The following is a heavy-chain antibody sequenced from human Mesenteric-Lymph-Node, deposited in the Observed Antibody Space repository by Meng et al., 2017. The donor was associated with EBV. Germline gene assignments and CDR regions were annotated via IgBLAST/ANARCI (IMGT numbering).Heavy chain of an antibody. J-gene: IGHJ4*02. CDR2: MDYRGST. V-gene: IGHV4-34*01. CDR3: ARGELLWDY. Sequence: QVQLYTWCASLLKPSETLSLTCTFCGKSFNCYFWTWIRQPPGKGLEWIGYMDYRGSTFYNPSLKSRVTISVDTSKNQFSLKLSSVTAADTAVYFCARGELLWDYWGQGTLVTVSS. CDR1: GKSFNCYF. D-gene: IGHD2-2*01.